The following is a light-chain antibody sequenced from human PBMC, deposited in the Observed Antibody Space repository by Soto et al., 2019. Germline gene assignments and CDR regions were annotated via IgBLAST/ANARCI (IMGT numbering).Light chain of an antibody. J-gene: IGKJ1*01. CDR1: QSISSW. Sequence: DIQMSQSPSTLSASVGDRLTITCRASQSISSWVAWYQEKPGKAPKLLIYDASSLEGGVPSRFSGSGSGTEFTLTISSLQPDDFATYYCHQYNYYRPTFGQGTKVDIK. V-gene: IGKV1-5*01. CDR2: DAS. CDR3: HQYNYYRPT.